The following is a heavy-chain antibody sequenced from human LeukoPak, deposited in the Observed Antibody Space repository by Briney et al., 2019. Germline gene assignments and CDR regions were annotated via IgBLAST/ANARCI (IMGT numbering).Heavy chain of an antibody. CDR1: GFTFSNYA. J-gene: IGHJ4*02. V-gene: IGHV3-23*01. CDR2: ISGSGDTT. CDR3: ATPEIAVLAINYFFDY. D-gene: IGHD5-24*01. Sequence: GGSLRLSCDASGFTFSNYAMSWVRQAPGKGLEWVSSISGSGDTTYHANSVKGRFTISRDNSKNTLYLQMNSLRAEDTAVYYCATPEIAVLAINYFFDYWGQGTLVTVSS.